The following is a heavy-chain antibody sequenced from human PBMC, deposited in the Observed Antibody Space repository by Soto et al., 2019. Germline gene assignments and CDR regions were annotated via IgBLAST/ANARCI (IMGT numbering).Heavy chain of an antibody. J-gene: IGHJ4*02. V-gene: IGHV4-30-2*01. Sequence: QLQLQESGSGLVKPSQTLSLTCAVSGGSVSSGGYSWSWIRQPPGKGLEWIGYIYHSASTYYNPSLKSRVTISVDRAKNQFSLKLSSVTAGDAAVYYCARGGQTTVTPYYFDYWGQGTLVTVSS. D-gene: IGHD4-17*01. CDR1: GGSVSSGGYS. CDR3: ARGGQTTVTPYYFDY. CDR2: IYHSAST.